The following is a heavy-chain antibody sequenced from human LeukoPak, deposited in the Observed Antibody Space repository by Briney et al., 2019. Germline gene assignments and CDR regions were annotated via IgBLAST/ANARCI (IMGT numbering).Heavy chain of an antibody. Sequence: GASVKVSCKASGYTFTTYGISWVRQAPGQGLDWMGWISPYNGNTNYAQKLQGRLTMTTDTSTSTAYMELRSLRSDGTAVYYCARDLTGAVAGTVDYRGQRTLVTVSS. CDR2: ISPYNGNT. CDR3: ARDLTGAVAGTVDY. CDR1: GYTFTTYG. V-gene: IGHV1-18*01. J-gene: IGHJ4*02. D-gene: IGHD6-19*01.